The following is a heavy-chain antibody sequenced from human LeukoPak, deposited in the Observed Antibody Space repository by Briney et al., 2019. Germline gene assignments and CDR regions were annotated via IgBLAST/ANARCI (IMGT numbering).Heavy chain of an antibody. CDR2: IYYSGST. CDR1: GGSISSSSYY. Sequence: SETLSLTCTVSGGSISSSSYYWGWIRQPPGKGLEWIGSIYYSGSTYYNPSLKSRVTISVDTSKNQFSLKLSSVTAADTAVYYCARGYSSSWSSIDYWGQGTLVTVSS. V-gene: IGHV4-39*07. CDR3: ARGYSSSWSSIDY. D-gene: IGHD6-13*01. J-gene: IGHJ4*02.